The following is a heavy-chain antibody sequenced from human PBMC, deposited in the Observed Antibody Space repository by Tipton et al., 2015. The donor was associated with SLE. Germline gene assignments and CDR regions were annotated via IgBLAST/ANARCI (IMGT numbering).Heavy chain of an antibody. CDR3: AKSPSLVGAFDI. V-gene: IGHV3-23*01. D-gene: IGHD2-8*02. CDR2: ISGSGGST. Sequence: SLRLSCAASGFTFSSYAMSWVRQAPGKGLEWVSAISGSGGSTYYADSVKGRFTISRDNSKNTLYLQMNSLRAEDTAVYYCAKSPSLVGAFDIWGQGTMVTVSS. J-gene: IGHJ3*02. CDR1: GFTFSSYA.